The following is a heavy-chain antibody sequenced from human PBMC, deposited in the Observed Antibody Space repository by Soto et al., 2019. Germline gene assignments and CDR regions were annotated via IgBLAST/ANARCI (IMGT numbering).Heavy chain of an antibody. V-gene: IGHV1-3*01. CDR2: INAGNGNT. Sequence: ASVKVSCKASGYTFTSYGISWVRQAPGQRLEWMGWINAGNGNTKYSQKFQGRVTITRDTSASTAYMELSSLRSEDTAVYYCARGYYDFWSGYYTGMDTFDYWGQGTLVTVSS. CDR1: GYTFTSYG. D-gene: IGHD3-3*01. CDR3: ARGYYDFWSGYYTGMDTFDY. J-gene: IGHJ4*02.